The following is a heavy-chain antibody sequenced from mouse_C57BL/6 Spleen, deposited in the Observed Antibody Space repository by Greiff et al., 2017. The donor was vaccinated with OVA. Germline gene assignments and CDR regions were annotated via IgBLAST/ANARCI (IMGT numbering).Heavy chain of an antibody. CDR3: ARSNYYGSSYDY. D-gene: IGHD1-1*01. CDR2: ISSGSSTI. Sequence: EVHLVESGGGLVKPGGSLKLSCAASGFTFSDYGMHWVRQAPEKGLEWVAYISSGSSTIYYADTVKGRFTISRDNAKTTLFLQMTSLRSEDTAMYYCARSNYYGSSYDYWGQGTTLTVSS. CDR1: GFTFSDYG. J-gene: IGHJ2*01. V-gene: IGHV5-17*01.